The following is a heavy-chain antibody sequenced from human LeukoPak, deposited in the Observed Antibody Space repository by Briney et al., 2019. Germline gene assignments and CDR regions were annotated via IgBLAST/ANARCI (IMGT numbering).Heavy chain of an antibody. CDR2: MFHSGIT. J-gene: IGHJ4*02. D-gene: IGHD5-18*01. V-gene: IGHV4-39*01. CDR3: ARSRGYSYEGFDY. CDR1: GDSIFNSLYY. Sequence: SETLSLTCTVSGDSIFNSLYYWGWIRQSPEGGLEWIGSMFHSGITYYNPSLKSRVTISVDTSKNQFSLKLSSVTAADTAVYYCARSRGYSYEGFDYWGQGTLVTVSS.